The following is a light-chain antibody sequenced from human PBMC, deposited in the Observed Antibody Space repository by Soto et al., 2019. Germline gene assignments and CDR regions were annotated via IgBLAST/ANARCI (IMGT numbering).Light chain of an antibody. CDR1: QSLTMW. V-gene: IGKV1-5*03. CDR3: QDWADYSWT. CDR2: KTA. J-gene: IGKJ1*01. Sequence: DIHMTQSPSTLSASVGDRVTITCRASQSLTMWLAWYQQKPGKAPNLLIYKTASLESGVPSRFSGGASRTAFTLTVASLQPDDFATYFGQDWADYSWTFGKGTKVEV.